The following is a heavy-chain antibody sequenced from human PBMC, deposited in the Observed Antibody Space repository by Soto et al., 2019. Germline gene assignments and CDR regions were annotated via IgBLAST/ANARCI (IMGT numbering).Heavy chain of an antibody. CDR3: ASREWNDAFDI. CDR2: VSYSGIT. CDR1: GVSTATYY. D-gene: IGHD1-1*01. J-gene: IGHJ3*02. V-gene: IGHV4-59*01. Sequence: SETLSLTCTVSGVSTATYYWSWIRQPQRKGLECIGYVSYSGITNYNPSLKSRVTMSVDTSKNQFSLKLSSVTSADTAVYYCASREWNDAFDIWGQGTMVTVSS.